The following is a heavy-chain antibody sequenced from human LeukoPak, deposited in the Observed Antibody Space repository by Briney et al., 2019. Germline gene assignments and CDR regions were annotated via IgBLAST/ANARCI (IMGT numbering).Heavy chain of an antibody. D-gene: IGHD2-2*01. CDR3: ARGLFVVVPAAIASDFDY. Sequence: GGSLRLSCAASGFIFSNYGMHWVRQAPGKGLEWVAVIWYDGSNKYYADSVKGRFTISRDNSKNTLYLRMNSLRAEDTAVYYCARGLFVVVPAAIASDFDYWGQGALVTVSS. CDR2: IWYDGSNK. J-gene: IGHJ4*02. CDR1: GFIFSNYG. V-gene: IGHV3-33*01.